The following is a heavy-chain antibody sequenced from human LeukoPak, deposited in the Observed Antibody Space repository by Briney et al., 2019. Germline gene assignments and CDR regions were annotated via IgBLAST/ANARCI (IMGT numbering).Heavy chain of an antibody. J-gene: IGHJ4*02. Sequence: PGGSLRLSCAASGFTFSSYAMNWVRQAPGKGLEWVSYISSSGSTIYYADSVKGRFTISRDNAKNSLYLQMNSLRAEDTAVYYCARDDGGSGYDYYYFDYWGQGTLVTVSS. D-gene: IGHD5-12*01. CDR1: GFTFSSYA. V-gene: IGHV3-48*03. CDR2: ISSSGSTI. CDR3: ARDDGGSGYDYYYFDY.